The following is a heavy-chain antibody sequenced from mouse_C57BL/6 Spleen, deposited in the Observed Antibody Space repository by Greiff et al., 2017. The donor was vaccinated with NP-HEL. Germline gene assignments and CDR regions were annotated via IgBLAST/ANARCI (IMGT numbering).Heavy chain of an antibody. CDR3: ALYDYDEGFAY. D-gene: IGHD2-4*01. J-gene: IGHJ3*01. Sequence: EVQLQQSGAELVKPGASVKLSCTASGFNIKDYYMHWVKQRTEQGLEWIGRIDPEDGETKYAPKFQGKATITADTSSNTAYLQLSSLTSEDTAVYYCALYDYDEGFAYWGQGTLGTVSA. CDR1: GFNIKDYY. V-gene: IGHV14-2*01. CDR2: IDPEDGET.